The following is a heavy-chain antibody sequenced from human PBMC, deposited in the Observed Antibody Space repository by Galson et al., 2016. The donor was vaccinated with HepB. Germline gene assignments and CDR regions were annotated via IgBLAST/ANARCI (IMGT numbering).Heavy chain of an antibody. CDR1: GGSISNNYW. J-gene: IGHJ4*02. CDR3: TRGTLGTTASMAFDY. D-gene: IGHD1-26*01. CDR2: IYQTGTA. Sequence: SETLSLTCAVSGGSISNNYWWSWVRQSPGNELEWIGEIYQTGTANYNPPFTSRATISVDKSKNQISLRLNSVTAADTAVYYCTRGTLGTTASMAFDYWGQGTLVSVSS. V-gene: IGHV4-4*02.